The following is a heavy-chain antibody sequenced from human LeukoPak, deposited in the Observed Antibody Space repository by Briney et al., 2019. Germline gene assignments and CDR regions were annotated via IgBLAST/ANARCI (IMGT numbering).Heavy chain of an antibody. CDR2: ISWNSGSI. CDR3: AKLRYSSGSYYFDY. J-gene: IGHJ4*02. Sequence: SGGSLRLSCAASGFTFDDYAMHWVRQAPGKGLEWVSGISWNSGSIGYADSVKGRFTISRDNAKNSLYLQMNSLRAEDTALYYCAKLRYSSGSYYFDYWGQGTLVTVSS. D-gene: IGHD6-19*01. CDR1: GFTFDDYA. V-gene: IGHV3-9*01.